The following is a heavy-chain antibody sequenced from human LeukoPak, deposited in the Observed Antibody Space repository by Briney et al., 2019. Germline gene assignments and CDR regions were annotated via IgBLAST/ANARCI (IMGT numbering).Heavy chain of an antibody. D-gene: IGHD2-15*01. J-gene: IGHJ6*03. CDR2: IIPVLDTP. CDR3: ARVTIVVGRYYYYMDV. V-gene: IGHV1-69*01. CDR1: GGTFSSYA. Sequence: GASVKVSCKASGGTFSSYAINWVRQAPGQGPEWMGGIIPVLDTPIYAQKFQGRVTITADESTSTAYMELSSLRSEDTAVYYCARVTIVVGRYYYYMDVWGKGTTVTVSS.